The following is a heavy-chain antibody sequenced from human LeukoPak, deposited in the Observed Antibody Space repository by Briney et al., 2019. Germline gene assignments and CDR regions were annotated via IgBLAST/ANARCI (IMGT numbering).Heavy chain of an antibody. J-gene: IGHJ4*02. D-gene: IGHD3-10*01. V-gene: IGHV4-39*07. CDR1: GGSISSSSYY. CDR2: IYYSGST. Sequence: PSETLSLTCTVSGGSISSSSYYWGWIRQPPGKGLEWIGSIYYSGSTNYNPSLKSRVTMSVDTSKNPFSLKLSSVTAADTAVYYCARAGSGALRDWGQGTLVTVSS. CDR3: ARAGSGALRD.